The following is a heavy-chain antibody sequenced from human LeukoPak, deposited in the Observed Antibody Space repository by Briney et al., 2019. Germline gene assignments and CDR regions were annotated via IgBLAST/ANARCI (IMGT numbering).Heavy chain of an antibody. CDR1: GFTFSNYG. J-gene: IGHJ4*02. CDR2: IRYYGSNK. Sequence: PGGSLRLSCAASGFTFSNYGMHWVRRAPGKGLEWVAFIRYYGSNKYYADSVKGRFTISRDNSKNTLYLQMNSLRVEDTAVYYCAKDFGYNYDYWGQGTLVTVSS. V-gene: IGHV3-30*02. CDR3: AKDFGYNYDY. D-gene: IGHD5-18*01.